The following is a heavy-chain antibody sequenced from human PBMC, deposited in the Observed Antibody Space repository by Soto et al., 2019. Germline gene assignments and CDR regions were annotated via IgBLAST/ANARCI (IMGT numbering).Heavy chain of an antibody. CDR3: ARARFCTSTSCYHYFDF. D-gene: IGHD2-2*01. CDR2: IYSNGRT. CDR1: GGSISSSS. J-gene: IGHJ4*02. Sequence: SETLSPTCTVSGGSISSSSWSWIRQPPGRGLEWIGYIYSNGRTDYNPSLKSRVTISVDTSKNHSSLKLSSVTPADTAVYYCARARFCTSTSCYHYFDFWGQGTLVTVSS. V-gene: IGHV4-59*01.